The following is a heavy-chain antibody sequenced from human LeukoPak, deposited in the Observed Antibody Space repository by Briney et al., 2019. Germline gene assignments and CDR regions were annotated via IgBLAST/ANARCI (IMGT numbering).Heavy chain of an antibody. D-gene: IGHD5-18*01. CDR1: GFSFTSYW. J-gene: IGHJ4*02. Sequence: GESLKISCKVSGFSFTSYWIAWVRQMPGKGLEWVGIIYAGDSETRYNPSFQGQVTISADKSISTAYLQWSSLKASDTAMYYCARRLEWSGYSYGTFDYWGQGTLVTVSS. V-gene: IGHV5-51*01. CDR3: ARRLEWSGYSYGTFDY. CDR2: IYAGDSET.